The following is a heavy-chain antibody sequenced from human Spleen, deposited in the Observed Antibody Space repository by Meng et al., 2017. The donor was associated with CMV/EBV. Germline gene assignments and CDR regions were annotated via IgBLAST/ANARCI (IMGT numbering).Heavy chain of an antibody. CDR2: INPNSGGT. CDR1: GYTFTGYY. V-gene: IGHV1-2*02. J-gene: IGHJ4*02. D-gene: IGHD2/OR15-2a*01. Sequence: KAAGYTFTGYYMHWVRQAPGQGLEWMGWINPNSGGTNYAQKFQGRVTMTRDTSISTAYMELSRLRSEDAAFYYCARSCNGNTCPFDFWGQGTLVTVSS. CDR3: ARSCNGNTCPFDF.